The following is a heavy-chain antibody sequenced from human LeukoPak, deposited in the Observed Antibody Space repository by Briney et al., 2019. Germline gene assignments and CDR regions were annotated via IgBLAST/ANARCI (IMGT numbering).Heavy chain of an antibody. D-gene: IGHD6-6*01. V-gene: IGHV3-7*01. CDR3: ASGPRSSDYYYYGMDV. J-gene: IGHJ6*02. Sequence: GGSLRLSCAASGFTFSSYWMSWVRQAPGKGLEWVANIKQDGSEEYYVDSVKGRFTISRDNAKNSLYLQMNSLRAEDTAVYYCASGPRSSDYYYYGMDVWGQGTTVTVSS. CDR1: GFTFSSYW. CDR2: IKQDGSEE.